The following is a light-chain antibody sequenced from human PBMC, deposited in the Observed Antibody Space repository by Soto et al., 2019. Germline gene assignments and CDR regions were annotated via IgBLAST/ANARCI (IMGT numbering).Light chain of an antibody. CDR3: QNYDSAPFT. V-gene: IGKV1-27*01. J-gene: IGKJ3*01. Sequence: DIQMTQSPSSLSASVGDRVTITCRASQGIRNYLAWYKQRPGKVPNLLIYAASTLQSGVPSRFSGSGSGTDFTLTISRLQPEDVATYYCQNYDSAPFTVGPGTKVDVK. CDR2: AAS. CDR1: QGIRNY.